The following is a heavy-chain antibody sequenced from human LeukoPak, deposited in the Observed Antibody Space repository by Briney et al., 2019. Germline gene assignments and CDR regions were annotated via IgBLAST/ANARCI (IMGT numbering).Heavy chain of an antibody. Sequence: GGSLRLSCAASGFTFSSYAMSWVRQAPGKGLEWVSSISSSSSYIYYADSVKGRFTISRDNAKNSLYLQMNSLRAEDTAVYYCARAPDYYGSGSYFDYWGQGTLVTVSS. V-gene: IGHV3-21*01. CDR1: GFTFSSYA. CDR2: ISSSSSYI. J-gene: IGHJ4*02. CDR3: ARAPDYYGSGSYFDY. D-gene: IGHD3-10*01.